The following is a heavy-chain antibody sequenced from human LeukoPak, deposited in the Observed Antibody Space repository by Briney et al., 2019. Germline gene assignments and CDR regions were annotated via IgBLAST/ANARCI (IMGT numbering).Heavy chain of an antibody. Sequence: VASLKVSCKASGYTFTGYYMHWVRQAPGQGLEWMGWINPNSGGTNYAQKFQGRVTMTRDTSISTAYMELSRLRSDDTAVYYCARDPGAFYDCSGYDYWGQGTLVTVSS. CDR3: ARDPGAFYDCSGYDY. J-gene: IGHJ4*02. CDR2: INPNSGGT. D-gene: IGHD3-22*01. CDR1: GYTFTGYY. V-gene: IGHV1-2*02.